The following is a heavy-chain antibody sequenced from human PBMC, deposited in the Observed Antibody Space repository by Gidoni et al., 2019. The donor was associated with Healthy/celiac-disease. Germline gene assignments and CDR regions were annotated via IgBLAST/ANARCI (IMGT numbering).Heavy chain of an antibody. D-gene: IGHD4-17*01. CDR2: IWYDGSNK. Sequence: QVQLVESGGGVVQPGRSLRLSCAASGFTFSSYGMHWVRQAPGKGLEWVEVIWYDGSNKYYADSVKGRFTISRDNSKNTLYLQMNSLRAEDTAVYYCARDPRDYGDYSVHYGMDVWGQGTTVTVSS. CDR3: ARDPRDYGDYSVHYGMDV. J-gene: IGHJ6*02. V-gene: IGHV3-33*01. CDR1: GFTFSSYG.